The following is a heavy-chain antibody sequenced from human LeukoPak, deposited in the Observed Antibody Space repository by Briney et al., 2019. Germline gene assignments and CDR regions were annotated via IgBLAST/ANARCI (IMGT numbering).Heavy chain of an antibody. CDR2: IYDSGST. D-gene: IGHD6-13*01. CDR1: GGSISSSSHY. CDR3: ARHAWGSSWYYRFDP. J-gene: IGHJ5*02. V-gene: IGHV4-39*01. Sequence: SETLSLTCTVSGGSISSSSHYWGWIRQPPGKGLEWIGSIYDSGSTYYNPSLKSRVTISVDTSKNEFYLKLTSMAAADTAVYYCARHAWGSSWYYRFDPWGQGTLVSVSS.